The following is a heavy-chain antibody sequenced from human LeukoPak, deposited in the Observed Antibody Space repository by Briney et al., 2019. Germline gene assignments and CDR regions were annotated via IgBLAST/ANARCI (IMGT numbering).Heavy chain of an antibody. D-gene: IGHD4-17*01. CDR2: ISSGSYYI. CDR1: GFTFSDYS. V-gene: IGHV3-21*01. CDR3: ARGDGAPDY. Sequence: GGSLRLSCAASGFTFSDYSMNWVRQAPGKGLEWVSSISSGSYYIHYADSVKGRFTISRVNAKNSLYLQMNSLRAEDTAVYYCARGDGAPDYWGQGTLVTVSS. J-gene: IGHJ4*02.